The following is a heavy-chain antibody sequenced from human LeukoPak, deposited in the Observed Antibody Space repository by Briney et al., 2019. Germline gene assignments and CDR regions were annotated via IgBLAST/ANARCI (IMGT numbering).Heavy chain of an antibody. CDR3: ARGTMVRGVGGY. J-gene: IGHJ4*02. V-gene: IGHV1-3*01. CDR1: GYTFTSYA. D-gene: IGHD3-10*01. Sequence: ASVTVSCKASGYTFTSYAMHWVRQAPGQRLEWMGWINAGNGNTKYSQKFQGRVTITRDTSASTAYMELSSLRSEDTAVYYCARGTMVRGVGGYWGQGTLVTVSS. CDR2: INAGNGNT.